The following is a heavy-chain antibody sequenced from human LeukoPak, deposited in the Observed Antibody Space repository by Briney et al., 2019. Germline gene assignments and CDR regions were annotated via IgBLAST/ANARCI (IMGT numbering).Heavy chain of an antibody. J-gene: IGHJ5*02. CDR3: ARDTGIAAAVWFDP. CDR1: GGSVSSSSYY. V-gene: IGHV4-61*01. CDR2: IYYSGST. D-gene: IGHD6-13*01. Sequence: SETLSLTCTVSGGSVSSSSYYWSWIRQPPGKGLEWIGYIYYSGSTNYNPSLKSRVTISVDTSKNQFSLKLSSVTAADTAVYYCARDTGIAAAVWFDPWGQGTLVTVSS.